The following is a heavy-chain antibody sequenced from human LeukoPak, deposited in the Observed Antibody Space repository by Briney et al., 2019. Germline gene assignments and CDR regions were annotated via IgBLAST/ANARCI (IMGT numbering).Heavy chain of an antibody. Sequence: GGSLRLSCAASGFTFSSYDMHWVRQATGKGLEWVSAIDTAGNTFYPGSVRGRFTISRENAKNSLYLQMNIVRAGDTAVYYCARTSKVTSVMDIWGQGTMVTVSS. CDR2: IDTAGNT. V-gene: IGHV3-13*04. CDR3: ARTSKVTSVMDI. D-gene: IGHD3-16*01. CDR1: GFTFSSYD. J-gene: IGHJ3*02.